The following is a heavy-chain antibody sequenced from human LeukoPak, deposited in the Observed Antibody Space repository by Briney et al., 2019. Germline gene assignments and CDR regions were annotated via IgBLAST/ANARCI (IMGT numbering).Heavy chain of an antibody. CDR1: GGSISSYY. CDR3: ARPVRTYYDILTAHPPYWYFDL. J-gene: IGHJ2*01. Sequence: PSETLSLTCTVSGGSISSYYWSWIRQPPGKGLEWIGYIYYSGSTNYNPSLKSRVTISVDTSKNQFSLKLSSVTAADTAVYYCARPVRTYYDILTAHPPYWYFDLWGRGTLVTVSS. V-gene: IGHV4-59*01. CDR2: IYYSGST. D-gene: IGHD3-9*01.